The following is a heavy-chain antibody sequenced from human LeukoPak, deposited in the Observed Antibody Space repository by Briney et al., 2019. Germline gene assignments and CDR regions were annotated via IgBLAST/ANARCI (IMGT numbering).Heavy chain of an antibody. CDR2: IKQDGSEK. CDR3: AREVTPYY. CDR1: GFTFSDYY. Sequence: GGSLRLSCAASGFTFSDYYMSWVRQPPGKVLEWVANIKQDGSEKYYVDSVKGRFTISRDNAKNSLFLQMNSLRAEDTAVYYCAREVTPYYWGQGTLVTVSS. D-gene: IGHD4-23*01. V-gene: IGHV3-7*01. J-gene: IGHJ4*02.